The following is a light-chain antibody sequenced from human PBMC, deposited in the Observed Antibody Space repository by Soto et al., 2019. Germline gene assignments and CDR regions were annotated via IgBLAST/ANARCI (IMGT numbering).Light chain of an antibody. V-gene: IGLV2-14*01. Sequence: QSVLTHPASVSGSPGQSITISCTGTSSDVGGYNYVSWYQQHPGKAPKLMIYDVSNRPSGVSNRFSGSKSGNTASLTIPGLQAEDEPDYSCSSYTSSSTRVFGTGTKVTVL. CDR3: SSYTSSSTRV. CDR1: SSDVGGYNY. J-gene: IGLJ1*01. CDR2: DVS.